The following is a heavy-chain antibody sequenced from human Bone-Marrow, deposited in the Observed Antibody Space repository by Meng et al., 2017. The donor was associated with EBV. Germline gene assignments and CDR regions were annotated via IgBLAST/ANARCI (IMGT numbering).Heavy chain of an antibody. V-gene: IGHV3-53*01. J-gene: IGHJ4*02. CDR1: GFTVTNNY. CDR3: ASLRQGDYFDY. D-gene: IGHD3-16*01. CDR2: IYSGVST. Sequence: GQLVESGGGSVQPGGSLRLSCAASGFTVTNNYMSWVRQAPGKGLEWVSVIYSGVSTFYRDSAKGRFTISRDSSKNTLYLQMDNLRAEDTAVYYCASLRQGDYFDYWGQGTLVTVSS.